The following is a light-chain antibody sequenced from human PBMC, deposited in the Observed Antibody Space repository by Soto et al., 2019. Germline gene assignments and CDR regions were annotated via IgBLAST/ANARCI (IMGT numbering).Light chain of an antibody. CDR2: SAS. CDR1: QSLHSNF. Sequence: EIVLTQFPATLSLSPGEIATLSCRASQSLHSNFLVWYQQKPGQAPRLLISSASRRATGIPDRFSGSGSGTDFTLTISRLDPEDFAVYYCHQSGSSPLTFGPGTKV. J-gene: IGKJ3*01. V-gene: IGKV3-20*01. CDR3: HQSGSSPLT.